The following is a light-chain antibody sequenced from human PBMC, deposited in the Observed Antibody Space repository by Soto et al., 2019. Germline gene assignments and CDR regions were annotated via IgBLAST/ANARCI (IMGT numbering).Light chain of an antibody. J-gene: IGKJ2*01. CDR2: DAS. Sequence: DIQMTQSPSTLSASVGDRVTITCRASQSISSWLDWYQQKPGKAPKLLIYDASGLEGGVPSRFSGSGSGTESTLTISSLQPDDFATYYYEQYNSYSPYTFGQGPKLEIK. CDR1: QSISSW. CDR3: EQYNSYSPYT. V-gene: IGKV1-5*01.